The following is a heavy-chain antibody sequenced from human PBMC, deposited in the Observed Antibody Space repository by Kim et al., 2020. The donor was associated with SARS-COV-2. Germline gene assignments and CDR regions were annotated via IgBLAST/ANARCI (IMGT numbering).Heavy chain of an antibody. D-gene: IGHD6-13*01. CDR2: MNPNSGNT. J-gene: IGHJ6*02. V-gene: IGHV1-8*01. CDR1: GYTFTSYD. CDR3: ARDSSSFYYYYGMDV. Sequence: ASVKVSCKASGYTFTSYDINWVRQATGQGLEWMGWMNPNSGNTGYAQKFQGRVTMTRNTSIRTAYMELSSLRSEDTAVYYCARDSSSFYYYYGMDVWGQGTTVTVSS.